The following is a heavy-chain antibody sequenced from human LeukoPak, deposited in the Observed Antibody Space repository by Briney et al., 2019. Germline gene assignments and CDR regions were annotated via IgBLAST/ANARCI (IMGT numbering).Heavy chain of an antibody. J-gene: IGHJ2*01. D-gene: IGHD3-10*01. CDR1: GGSLSGYY. Sequence: PSETLSLTCAVYGGSLSGYYWSWIRQPPGKGLEWIGEIHHGGRTKYHPALKSRVTISVDTPNNQFSLKLSSMTAADTAVYYCARHGDWYLALWGPGTLVTVSS. CDR3: ARHGDWYLAL. CDR2: IHHGGRT. V-gene: IGHV4-34*01.